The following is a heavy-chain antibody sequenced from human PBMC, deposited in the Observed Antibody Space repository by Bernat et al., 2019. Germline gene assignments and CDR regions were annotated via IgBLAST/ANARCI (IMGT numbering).Heavy chain of an antibody. D-gene: IGHD5-18*01. J-gene: IGHJ3*02. CDR3: ARLDVDTTDAFDI. V-gene: IGHV3-53*02. CDR2: IYSGGST. Sequence: EVQLVETGGGLIQPGGSLRLSCAASGFTVSSNHMSWVRQAPGKGLEWVSVIYSGGSTYYADSVKGRFTISRDNSKNTLYLQMNSLRAEDTAVYYCARLDVDTTDAFDIWGQGTMVTVSS. CDR1: GFTVSSNH.